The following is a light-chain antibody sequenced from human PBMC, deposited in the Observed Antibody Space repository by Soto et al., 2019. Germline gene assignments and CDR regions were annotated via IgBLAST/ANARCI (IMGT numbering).Light chain of an antibody. CDR1: SSDVGIDNY. V-gene: IGLV2-14*01. CDR2: EVS. CDR3: SSYTTISTRV. Sequence: QSVLTQPAGVSGSPGQSIAISWTGSSSDVGIDNYVSWYQQHPGKVPKLIIYEVSNRPSGVFNRFSGSKSGNTASLTISGLQAEDEADYYCSSYTTISTRVFGTGTKVTVL. J-gene: IGLJ1*01.